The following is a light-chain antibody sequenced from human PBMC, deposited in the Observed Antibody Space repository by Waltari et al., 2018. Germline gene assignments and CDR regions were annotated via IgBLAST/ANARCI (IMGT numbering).Light chain of an antibody. V-gene: IGLV2-14*01. CDR2: EVS. Sequence: QSALTQAASVSGSPGQSITISCPGTSSDVGGYNYVSWYQQHPDKAPKLMIYEVSNRPAVDSSRFSGSTSGNAASLPISGLQAEDEADYCCNSYTSRGTVVFGEGTKLTVL. CDR1: SSDVGGYNY. J-gene: IGLJ2*01. CDR3: NSYTSRGTVV.